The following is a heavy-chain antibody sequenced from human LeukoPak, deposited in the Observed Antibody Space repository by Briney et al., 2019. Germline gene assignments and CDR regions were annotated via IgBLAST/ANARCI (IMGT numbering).Heavy chain of an antibody. CDR2: INPGGGST. CDR1: GYTFTSYY. V-gene: IGHV1-46*01. D-gene: IGHD3-22*01. J-gene: IGHJ4*02. CDR3: ARTPGDSSGYYYLDFDY. Sequence: ASVKVSCKASGYTFTSYYMHWVRQAPGQGLEWMGIINPGGGSTSYAQKFQGRVTMTRDTSTSTVYMELSSLRSEDTAVYYCARTPGDSSGYYYLDFDYWGQGTLVTVSS.